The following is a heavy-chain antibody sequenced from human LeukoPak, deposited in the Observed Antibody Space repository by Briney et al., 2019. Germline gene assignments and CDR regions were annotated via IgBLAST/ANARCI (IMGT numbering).Heavy chain of an antibody. D-gene: IGHD3-22*01. CDR3: VKSVVVISKNWFDP. Sequence: PGGSLRLSCAASGFIISSYSMNWVRQAPGKGLEWISYITSSSSTIYYADSVKGRFTISRDNAKNSLYLQMNSLRAEDTAVYYCVKSVVVISKNWFDPWGQGTLVTVSS. J-gene: IGHJ5*02. CDR1: GFIISSYS. CDR2: ITSSSSTI. V-gene: IGHV3-48*01.